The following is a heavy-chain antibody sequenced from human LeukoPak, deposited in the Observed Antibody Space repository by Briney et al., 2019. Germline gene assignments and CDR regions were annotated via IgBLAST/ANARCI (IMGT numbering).Heavy chain of an antibody. J-gene: IGHJ4*02. Sequence: SETLSLTCTVSGGSISSYYWSWIRQPPGKGLEWIGYIYTSGSTNCNPSLKSRVTISVDTSKNQFSLKLSSVTAADTAVYYCARHAGIAARLRYFDYWGQGTLVTVSS. CDR2: IYTSGST. V-gene: IGHV4-4*09. CDR1: GGSISSYY. D-gene: IGHD6-6*01. CDR3: ARHAGIAARLRYFDY.